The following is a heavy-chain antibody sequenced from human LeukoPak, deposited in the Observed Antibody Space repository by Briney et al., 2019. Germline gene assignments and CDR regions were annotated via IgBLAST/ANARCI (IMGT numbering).Heavy chain of an antibody. CDR3: ARDRGYSYGSGIPLAGAPYYYYVMDV. J-gene: IGHJ6*02. Sequence: SETLSLTCTVSGASIRSGSNYGGWIRPPPGKGLEWIGSISYSGTTYYNPSLGSRVTISVDTSKNQFSLKVISVTAADTAVYYCARDRGYSYGSGIPLAGAPYYYYVMDVWGQGTTVTVSS. D-gene: IGHD5-18*01. CDR2: ISYSGTT. CDR1: GASIRSGSNY. V-gene: IGHV4-39*07.